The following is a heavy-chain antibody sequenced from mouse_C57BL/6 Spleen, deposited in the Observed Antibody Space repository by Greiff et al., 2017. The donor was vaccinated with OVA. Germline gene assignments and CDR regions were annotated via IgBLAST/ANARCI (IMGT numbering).Heavy chain of an antibody. V-gene: IGHV8-8*01. CDR3: ARMDYGSSTWFAY. J-gene: IGHJ3*01. D-gene: IGHD1-1*01. Sequence: QVTLKVSGPGILQPSQTLSLTCSFSGFSLSTFGMGVGWIRQPSGKGLEWLAHIWWGDDKYYNPALNSRLTISSDTYKNKIFLKIANMDTADTATYSCARMDYGSSTWFAYWGQGTLVTVSA. CDR1: GFSLSTFGMG. CDR2: IWWGDDK.